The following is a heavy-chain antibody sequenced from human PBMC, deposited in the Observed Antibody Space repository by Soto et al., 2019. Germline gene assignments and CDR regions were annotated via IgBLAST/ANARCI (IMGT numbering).Heavy chain of an antibody. CDR2: IKQDGSEK. CDR1: GFTFSSYW. J-gene: IGHJ3*02. CDR3: ARGSPSLDPLLEPSAFDI. Sequence: EVQLVESGGGLVQPGGSLRLSCAASGFTFSSYWMSWVRQAPGKGLEWVANIKQDGSEKYYVDSVKGRFTISRDNAKNSLYLQMNSLRAEDTAVYYCARGSPSLDPLLEPSAFDIWGQGTMVTVSS. D-gene: IGHD1-1*01. V-gene: IGHV3-7*01.